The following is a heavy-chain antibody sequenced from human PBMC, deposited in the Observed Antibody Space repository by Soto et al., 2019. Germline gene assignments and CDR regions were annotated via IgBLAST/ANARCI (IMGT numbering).Heavy chain of an antibody. D-gene: IGHD3-3*01. CDR1: GDSVSSNSAA. J-gene: IGHJ6*03. Sequence: SQTLSLTCAISGDSVSSNSAAWNWIRQSPSRGLEWLGRTYYRSKWYNDYAVSVKSRITINPDTSKNQFSLQLNSVTAEDTAVYYCARDRPLEEAAYYDFWSGYYRYYYYYMDVWGKGTTVTVSS. CDR2: TYYRSKWYN. V-gene: IGHV6-1*01. CDR3: ARDRPLEEAAYYDFWSGYYRYYYYYMDV.